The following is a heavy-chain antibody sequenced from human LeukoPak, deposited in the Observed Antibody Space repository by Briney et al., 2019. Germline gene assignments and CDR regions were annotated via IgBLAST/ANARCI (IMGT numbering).Heavy chain of an antibody. CDR2: ISPNRGGT. CDR1: AYTFIDYY. CDR3: ARDHTSTDAFDI. D-gene: IGHD2-2*01. J-gene: IGHJ3*02. Sequence: ASVKVSCKTSAYTFIDYYIHWVRQAPGQGLEWMGRISPNRGGTKYAQNFQGRVIMTRDTSITTAYMELSSLRSDDTAVYYCARDHTSTDAFDIWGQGTMVTVSS. V-gene: IGHV1-2*06.